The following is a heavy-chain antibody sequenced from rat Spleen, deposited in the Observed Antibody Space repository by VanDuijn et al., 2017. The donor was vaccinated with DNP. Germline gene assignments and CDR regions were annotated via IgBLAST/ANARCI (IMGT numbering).Heavy chain of an antibody. CDR3: AWGSYYFDY. Sequence: EIQLQESGPGLVKPSQSLSLTCSVTGYTITSGYDWTWIRKFPGNKMEWVRFISYSGTTNYNPSLKSRISITRDTSKNHFFLQLHSVTTEDTATYYCAWGSYYFDYWGQGVMVTVSS. CDR1: GYTITSGY. CDR2: ISYSGTT. V-gene: IGHV3-4*01. J-gene: IGHJ2*01.